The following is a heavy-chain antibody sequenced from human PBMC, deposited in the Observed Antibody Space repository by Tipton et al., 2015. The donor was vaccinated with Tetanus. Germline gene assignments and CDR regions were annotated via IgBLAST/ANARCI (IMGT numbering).Heavy chain of an antibody. J-gene: IGHJ4*02. D-gene: IGHD1-20*01. CDR3: ARDNWNYFNNPFFDY. Sequence: SLRLSCAASGFTFSSYPMHWVRQAPGKGLGWVAVISHDGSNKFYADSVKGRFTISRDDSKNTLYLQMNSLRAEDTAVYYCARDNWNYFNNPFFDYWGQGTLVTVSS. V-gene: IGHV3-30*03. CDR1: GFTFSSYP. CDR2: ISHDGSNK.